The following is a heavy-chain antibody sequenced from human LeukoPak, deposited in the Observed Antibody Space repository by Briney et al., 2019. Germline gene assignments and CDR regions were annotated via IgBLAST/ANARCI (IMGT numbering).Heavy chain of an antibody. CDR3: SRGYNYRFDF. D-gene: IGHD3-22*01. V-gene: IGHV3-74*01. Sequence: PGGPLRLSCEVSGFTVSNFWMHWVRQGPGKGLEWVARINTDGKVTNYADFVKGRATISRDNAKNTLFLEMSGLRADDTAVYYCSRGYNYRFDFWGQGTLVVVSS. CDR1: GFTVSNFW. CDR2: INTDGKVT. J-gene: IGHJ4*02.